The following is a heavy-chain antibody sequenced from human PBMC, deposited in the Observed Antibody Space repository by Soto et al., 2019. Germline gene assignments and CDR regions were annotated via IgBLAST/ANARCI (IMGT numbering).Heavy chain of an antibody. CDR1: GGSFSGYY. V-gene: IGHV4-34*01. CDR3: ASFVRGYSSGWGQVFDYFDY. D-gene: IGHD6-19*01. Sequence: QVQLQQWGAGLLKPSETLSLTCAVYGGSFSGYYWSWIRQPPGKGLEWIGEINHSGSTNYNPSLKSRVTISVDTSKNQFSLKLSSVTAADTAVYYCASFVRGYSSGWGQVFDYFDYWGQGTLVTVSS. CDR2: INHSGST. J-gene: IGHJ4*02.